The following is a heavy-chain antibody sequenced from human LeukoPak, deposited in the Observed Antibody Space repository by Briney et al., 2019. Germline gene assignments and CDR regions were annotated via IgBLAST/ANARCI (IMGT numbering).Heavy chain of an antibody. V-gene: IGHV4-59*01. Sequence: SETLSLTCTVSGGSISSYYWSWIRQPPGEGLEWIGYIYYSGSTNYNPSLKSRVTISVDTSKNQFSLKLSSVTAADTAVYYCAREIWLQEPRPYFDYWGQGTLVTVSS. CDR1: GGSISSYY. CDR3: AREIWLQEPRPYFDY. J-gene: IGHJ4*02. D-gene: IGHD5-24*01. CDR2: IYYSGST.